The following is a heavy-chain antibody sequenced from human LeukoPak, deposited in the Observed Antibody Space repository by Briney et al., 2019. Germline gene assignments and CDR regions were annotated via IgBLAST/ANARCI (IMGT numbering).Heavy chain of an antibody. J-gene: IGHJ5*02. CDR2: INHSGST. Sequence: PGGSLRLSCAASGFTFSSYGMSWVRQAPGKGLEWIGEINHSGSTNYNPSLKSRVTISVDTSKNQFSLKLSSVTAADTAVYYCARGGVPAANPGPWFDPWGQGTLVTVSS. D-gene: IGHD2-2*01. CDR3: ARGGVPAANPGPWFDP. CDR1: GFTFSSYG. V-gene: IGHV4-34*01.